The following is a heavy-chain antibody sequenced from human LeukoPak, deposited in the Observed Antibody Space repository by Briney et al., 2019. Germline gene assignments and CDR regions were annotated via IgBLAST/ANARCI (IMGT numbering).Heavy chain of an antibody. J-gene: IGHJ4*02. CDR3: AITLNYYDSSGYPLFDY. Sequence: GGSLRLSCAASGFTFSDYYMSWIRQAPGKGLEWVSYISSSGSTIYYADSVKGRSTISRDNAKNSLYLQMNSLRAEDTAVYYCAITLNYYDSSGYPLFDYWGQGTLVTVSS. CDR1: GFTFSDYY. D-gene: IGHD3-22*01. CDR2: ISSSGSTI. V-gene: IGHV3-11*01.